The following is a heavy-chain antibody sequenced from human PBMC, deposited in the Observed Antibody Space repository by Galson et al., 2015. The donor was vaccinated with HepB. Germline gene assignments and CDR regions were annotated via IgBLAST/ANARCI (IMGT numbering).Heavy chain of an antibody. CDR2: INPSGGST. CDR1: GYTFTRYY. CDR3: ARGGYSGYGYYYYYYMDV. J-gene: IGHJ6*03. D-gene: IGHD5-12*01. V-gene: IGHV1-46*03. Sequence: SVKVSCKASGYTFTRYYMHWVRQAPGQGLEWMGIINPSGGSTSYAQKFQGRVTMTRDTSTSTVYMELSSLRSEDTAVYYCARGGYSGYGYYYYYYMDVWGKGTTVTVSS.